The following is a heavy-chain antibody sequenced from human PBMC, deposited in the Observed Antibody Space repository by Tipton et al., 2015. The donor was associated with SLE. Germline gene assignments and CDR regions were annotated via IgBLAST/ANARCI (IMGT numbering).Heavy chain of an antibody. CDR1: GYIFSDYW. CDR2: IDPTDSDT. CDR3: ARGGVVAATDDAFDI. V-gene: IGHV5-10-1*01. Sequence: QSGAEVKKPGESLRISCKGSGYIFSDYWITWVRQMPGKGLEWMGRIDPTDSDTDFSPSFQGHVTISVDKSTSTAYLQWSSLKASDTAMYYCARGGVVAATDDAFDIWGQGTMVTVSS. J-gene: IGHJ3*02. D-gene: IGHD2-15*01.